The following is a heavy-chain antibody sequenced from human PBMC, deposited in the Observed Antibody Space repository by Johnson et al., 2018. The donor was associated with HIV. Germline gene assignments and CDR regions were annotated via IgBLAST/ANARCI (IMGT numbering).Heavy chain of an antibody. J-gene: IGHJ3*02. D-gene: IGHD3-10*01. CDR3: VRGGSDAFDI. CDR1: GFTFTRYD. Sequence: VQLVESGGGLVQPGGSLRLSCVASGFTFTRYDMHWVRQATGEGLDWISAIGTAGDTLYPGSVKGRFTISRDNAKNSLYLQMNSLSPGDTAVYYCVRGGSDAFDIWGQGTMVTVSS. V-gene: IGHV3-13*01. CDR2: IGTAGDT.